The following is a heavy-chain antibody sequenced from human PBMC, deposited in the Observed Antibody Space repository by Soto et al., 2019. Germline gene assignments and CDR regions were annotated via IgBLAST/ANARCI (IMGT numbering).Heavy chain of an antibody. D-gene: IGHD3-3*01. Sequence: GGSLRLSCAASGFTFSSYAMSWVRQAPGKGLEWVSAISGSGGSTYYADSVKGRFTISRDNSKNTLYLQMNSLRAEDTAVYYCAKPEFSYDFWRMEGRTHYYYGMDVWGQGTTVTVSS. CDR1: GFTFSSYA. CDR3: AKPEFSYDFWRMEGRTHYYYGMDV. CDR2: ISGSGGST. V-gene: IGHV3-23*01. J-gene: IGHJ6*02.